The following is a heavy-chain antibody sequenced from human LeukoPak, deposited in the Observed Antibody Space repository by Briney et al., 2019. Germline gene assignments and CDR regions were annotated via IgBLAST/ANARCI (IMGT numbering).Heavy chain of an antibody. V-gene: IGHV3-33*01. CDR2: IWDDGSNR. CDR3: ARDSGSSFFDY. D-gene: IGHD1-26*01. CDR1: GVTFSSYG. J-gene: IGHJ4*02. Sequence: GGSLRLSCAASGVTFSSYGMHWVRQAPGQGLEWVAVIWDDGSNRYYADSVKGRFTISRDNSKNTLYLQMNSLRAEDTAVYYCARDSGSSFFDYWGQGTLVTVSS.